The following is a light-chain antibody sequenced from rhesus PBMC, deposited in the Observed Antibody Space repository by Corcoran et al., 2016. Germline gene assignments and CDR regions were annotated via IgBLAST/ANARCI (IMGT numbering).Light chain of an antibody. CDR2: KAS. V-gene: IGKV1-74*01. J-gene: IGKJ2*01. CDR3: QHGCGTPYS. CDR1: ENVNNY. Sequence: DIQMTQSPSSLSASVGDRVTITCRASENVNNYLNWYQQKPGKAPKLLIYKASTFQSGVPARFSGSGARTDYTFTISSLQTEDVATYYRQHGCGTPYSFGQGTKVEIK.